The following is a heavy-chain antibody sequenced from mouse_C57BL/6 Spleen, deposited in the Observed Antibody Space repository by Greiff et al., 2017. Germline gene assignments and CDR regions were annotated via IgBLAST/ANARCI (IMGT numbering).Heavy chain of an antibody. CDR3: SRNWDGTAWFAY. D-gene: IGHD4-1*01. CDR1: GYAFSSSW. Sequence: QVQLQQSGPELVKPGASVKISCKASGYAFSSSWMNWVKQRPGKGLEWIGRIYPGDGGTNYNGKFKGKATLTADKSSSTAYMQLSSLTSEDSAVYVCSRNWDGTAWFAYWGQGTLVTVSA. CDR2: IYPGDGGT. V-gene: IGHV1-82*01. J-gene: IGHJ3*01.